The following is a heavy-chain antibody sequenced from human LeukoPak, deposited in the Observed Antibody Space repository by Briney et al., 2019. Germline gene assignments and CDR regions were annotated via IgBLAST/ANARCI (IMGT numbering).Heavy chain of an antibody. CDR1: GFSFSSYE. V-gene: IGHV3-48*03. CDR2: ISSSGSTK. CDR3: AREEGLDY. Sequence: GESLKISCAASGFSFSSYEMNWVRQAPGKGLEWVSYISSSGSTKEYADSVKGRFTISRDNAKSSLYLQMNNLRVEDTAVYYCAREEGLDYWGQGTLVTVSS. J-gene: IGHJ4*02. D-gene: IGHD5-12*01.